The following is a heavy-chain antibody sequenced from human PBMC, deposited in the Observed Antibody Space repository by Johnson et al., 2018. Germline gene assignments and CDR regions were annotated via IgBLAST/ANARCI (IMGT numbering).Heavy chain of an antibody. D-gene: IGHD7-27*01. CDR1: GFTFSSYG. V-gene: IGHV3-33*01. CDR2: IWYDGSNK. Sequence: VQLVESGGGVVQPGRSLRLSCAASGFTFSSYGMHWVRQAPGKGLEWVAVIWYDGSNKYYADSVKGRFTISGDNSKNTLYLQMNSLRAEDTAVYYCARAPGYYYNMDVWGKGTSVTVSS. CDR3: ARAPGYYYNMDV. J-gene: IGHJ6*03.